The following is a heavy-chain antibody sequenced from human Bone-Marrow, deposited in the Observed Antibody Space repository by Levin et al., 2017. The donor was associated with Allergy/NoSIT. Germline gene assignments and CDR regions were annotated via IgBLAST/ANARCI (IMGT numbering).Heavy chain of an antibody. V-gene: IGHV3-30*18. CDR1: GFTFSSYG. J-gene: IGHJ4*02. CDR2: ISYDGSNK. CDR3: AKLSSAIFSY. D-gene: IGHD3-9*01. Sequence: GESLKISCAASGFTFSSYGMHWVRQAPGKGLEWVAVISYDGSNKYYADSVKGRFTISRDNSKNTLYLQMNSLRAEDTAVYYCAKLSSAIFSYWGQGTLVTVSS.